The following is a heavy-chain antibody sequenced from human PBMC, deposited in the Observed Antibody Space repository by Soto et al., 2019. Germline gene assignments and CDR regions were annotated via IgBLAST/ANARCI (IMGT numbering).Heavy chain of an antibody. J-gene: IGHJ5*02. D-gene: IGHD2-15*01. CDR1: GGSIGSGDYY. Sequence: QVQLQESGPGLVKPSQTLSLTCSVSGGSIGSGDYYWSWIRQPPGKGLEWIGYISYSGSPYYNPSLKSRLTISVDTSTHQFSLKMSSVTAADTAVYYCARGRPLVVAVNWFDPWGQGTLVTVSS. CDR2: ISYSGSP. CDR3: ARGRPLVVAVNWFDP. V-gene: IGHV4-30-4*01.